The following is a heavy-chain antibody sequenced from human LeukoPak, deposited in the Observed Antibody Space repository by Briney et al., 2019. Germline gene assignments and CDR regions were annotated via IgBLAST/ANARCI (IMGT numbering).Heavy chain of an antibody. V-gene: IGHV3-21*01. CDR2: ISSSSSAI. Sequence: GGSLRLSCAASGFTFSTYSMNWVRQAAGKGLEWVSSISSSSSAISYADSVKGRFTISRDNAKHSLYLQLNSLRAEDTAVYYCARGEDFYDSSGYYYGNDYWGQGTLVTVSS. CDR3: ARGEDFYDSSGYYYGNDY. J-gene: IGHJ4*02. CDR1: GFTFSTYS. D-gene: IGHD3-22*01.